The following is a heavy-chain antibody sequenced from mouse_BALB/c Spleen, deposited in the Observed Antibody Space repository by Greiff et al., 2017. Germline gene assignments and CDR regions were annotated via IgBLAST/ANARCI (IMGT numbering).Heavy chain of an antibody. CDR3: ARSGGHWYFDV. CDR2: ISSGSSTI. V-gene: IGHV5-17*02. CDR1: GFTFSSFG. J-gene: IGHJ1*01. Sequence: EVQGVESGGGLVQPGGSRKLSCAASGFTFSSFGMHWVRQAPEKGLEWVAYISSGSSTIYYADTVKGRFTISRDNPKNTLFLQMTSLRSEDTAMYYCARSGGHWYFDVWGAGTTVTVSS.